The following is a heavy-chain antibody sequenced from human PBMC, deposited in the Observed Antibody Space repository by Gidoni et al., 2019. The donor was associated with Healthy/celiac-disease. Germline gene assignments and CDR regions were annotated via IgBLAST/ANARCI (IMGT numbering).Heavy chain of an antibody. D-gene: IGHD2-2*02. Sequence: QVQLVQSGAEVKKPGASVKVSCKASGYTFTSYYMHWVRQAPGQGLEWMGIINPSGCSTSYAQKFQGRVTMTRDMSTSTVYMELSSLRSEDTAVYYCARVHIHGPETFDYWGQGTLVTVSS. J-gene: IGHJ4*02. CDR2: INPSGCST. CDR1: GYTFTSYY. V-gene: IGHV1-46*03. CDR3: ARVHIHGPETFDY.